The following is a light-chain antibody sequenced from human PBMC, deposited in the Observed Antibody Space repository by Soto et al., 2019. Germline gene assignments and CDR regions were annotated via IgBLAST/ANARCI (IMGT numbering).Light chain of an antibody. CDR3: QAWDSSTVV. Sequence: SYELTQPPSVSVSPGQTASITCSGDKLGDKYACWYQQKPGQSPVLVIYQGTMRPSGIPERFSGSNSGNTATLTISGTQTMDEADYYCQAWDSSTVVFGGGTKVTVL. J-gene: IGLJ2*01. CDR2: QGT. V-gene: IGLV3-1*01. CDR1: KLGDKY.